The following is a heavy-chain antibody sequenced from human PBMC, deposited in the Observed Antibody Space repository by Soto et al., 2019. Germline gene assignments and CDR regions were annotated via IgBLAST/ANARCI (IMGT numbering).Heavy chain of an antibody. CDR3: ARLERYYDSSGYNFDY. Sequence: SETLSLTCTVSGGSISSYYWSWIRQPPGKGLEWIGYIYYSGSTNYNPSLKSRVTISVDTSKNQFSLKLSSVTAADTAVYYCARLERYYDSSGYNFDYWGQGTLVTVSS. CDR1: GGSISSYY. CDR2: IYYSGST. V-gene: IGHV4-59*08. D-gene: IGHD3-22*01. J-gene: IGHJ4*02.